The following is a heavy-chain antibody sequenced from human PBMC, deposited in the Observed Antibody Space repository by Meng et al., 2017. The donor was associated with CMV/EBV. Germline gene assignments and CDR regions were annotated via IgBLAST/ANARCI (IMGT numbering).Heavy chain of an antibody. D-gene: IGHD3-10*01. J-gene: IGHJ3*01. CDR3: ARDLLGSGVWRFSNAFDV. V-gene: IGHV1-46*01. Sequence: ASVKVSCKASGYTFTSYDMHWVRQAPGQGLEWMGIINPSGGSTSYAQKFQGRVTMTRDTSTSTVYMELSSLRSEDTAVYYCARDLLGSGVWRFSNAFDVWGQGTMVTVSS. CDR2: INPSGGST. CDR1: GYTFTSYD.